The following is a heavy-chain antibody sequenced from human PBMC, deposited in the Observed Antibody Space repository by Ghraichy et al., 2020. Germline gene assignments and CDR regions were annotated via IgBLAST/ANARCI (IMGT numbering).Heavy chain of an antibody. D-gene: IGHD3-3*01. V-gene: IGHV4-4*02. CDR2: IYHSGST. J-gene: IGHJ4*02. CDR3: AVTYYDFWSCYYVGKNFAS. CDR1: GGSISSSNW. Sequence: SETLALTCAVSGGSISSSNWWSWVRQPPGKGLEWIGEIYHSGSTNYNPSLKSRVTISVDKSKNQFSLQLSSVTAADTAVYYCAVTYYDFWSCYYVGKNFASWGQGTLFTVSS.